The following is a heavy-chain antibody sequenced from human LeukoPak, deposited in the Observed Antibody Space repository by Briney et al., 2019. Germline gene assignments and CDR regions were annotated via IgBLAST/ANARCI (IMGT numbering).Heavy chain of an antibody. V-gene: IGHV3-23*01. D-gene: IGHD3-22*01. CDR3: AKRSDRDSSGYLAY. CDR1: GFSFRTYS. CDR2: ISGSGGST. Sequence: GGSLRHSCAASGFSFRTYSMSWVRQAPGKGLEWVSAISGSGGSTYYADSVKGRFSISRDNSKNTVSLQMNSLRAEDTAVYYCAKRSDRDSSGYLAYMGQGTPVTVSS. J-gene: IGHJ4*02.